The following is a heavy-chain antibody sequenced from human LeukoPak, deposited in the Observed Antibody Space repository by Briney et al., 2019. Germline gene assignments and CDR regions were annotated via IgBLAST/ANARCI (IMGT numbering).Heavy chain of an antibody. V-gene: IGHV4-34*01. D-gene: IGHD3-22*01. Sequence: SETLSLTCAVYGGSFSGYYWSWIRQPPGKGLEWIGEINHSGSTNCNPSLKSRVTISVDTSKNQFSLKLSSVTAADTAVYYCARGVPYYYDSSGYYYFDYWGQGTLVTVSS. CDR1: GGSFSGYY. CDR3: ARGVPYYYDSSGYYYFDY. J-gene: IGHJ4*02. CDR2: INHSGST.